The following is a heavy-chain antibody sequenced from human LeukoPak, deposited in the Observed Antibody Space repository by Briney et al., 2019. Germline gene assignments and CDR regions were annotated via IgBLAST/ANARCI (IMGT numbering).Heavy chain of an antibody. Sequence: GGSLRLSCAASGFTFSSYAMSWVRQAPGKGLEWVSAISGSGGSTYYADSVKGRFTISRDNSKNTLYLQMNSLRAEDTAVYYCAKDVSGGGDSYYDFWSGLLAFDYWGQGTLVTVSS. CDR3: AKDVSGGGDSYYDFWSGLLAFDY. D-gene: IGHD3-3*01. V-gene: IGHV3-23*01. CDR1: GFTFSSYA. J-gene: IGHJ4*02. CDR2: ISGSGGST.